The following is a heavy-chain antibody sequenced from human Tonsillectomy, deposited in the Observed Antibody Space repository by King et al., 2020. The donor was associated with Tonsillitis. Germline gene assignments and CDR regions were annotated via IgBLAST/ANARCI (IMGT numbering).Heavy chain of an antibody. CDR3: AKGTEQRYYGMDV. D-gene: IGHD1/OR15-1a*01. CDR2: ISYDGSNK. CDR1: GFTFSGYG. Sequence: VQLVESGGGVVQPGRSLRLSCAASGFTFSGYGMHWVRRAPGKGLEWVAVISYDGSNKYYADSVKGRFTISRDNSKNTLFLQMNSLRAEDTAVYYCAKGTEQRYYGMDVWGQGTTVTVSS. V-gene: IGHV3-30*18. J-gene: IGHJ6*02.